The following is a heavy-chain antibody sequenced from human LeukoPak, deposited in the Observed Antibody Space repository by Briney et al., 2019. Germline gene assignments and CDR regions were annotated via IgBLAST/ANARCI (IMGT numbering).Heavy chain of an antibody. CDR2: ISSNGGST. CDR3: ARAYGSGSYYDY. J-gene: IGHJ4*02. CDR1: RFSFSTYN. Sequence: GGSLRLSCVASRFSFSTYNMNWARQAPGKGLEYVSAISSNGGSTYYANSVKGRFTISRDNSKNTLYLQMGSLRAEDMAVYYCARAYGSGSYYDYWGQGTLVTVSS. D-gene: IGHD3-10*01. V-gene: IGHV3-64*01.